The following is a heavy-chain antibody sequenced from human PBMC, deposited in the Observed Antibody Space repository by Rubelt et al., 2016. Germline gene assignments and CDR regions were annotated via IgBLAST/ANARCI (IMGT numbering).Heavy chain of an antibody. V-gene: IGHV3-23*01. CDR2: ISGSGDKT. CDR3: VGGDRRDY. D-gene: IGHD1-26*01. CDR1: GFTFGDYG. Sequence: AVSGFTFGDYGMHWVRQAPGKGLEWVSAISGSGDKTFYADSVKGRFTISRDNAKNTLYLQMNSLRAEDTALYYCVGGDRRDYWGQGTLVTVSS. J-gene: IGHJ4*02.